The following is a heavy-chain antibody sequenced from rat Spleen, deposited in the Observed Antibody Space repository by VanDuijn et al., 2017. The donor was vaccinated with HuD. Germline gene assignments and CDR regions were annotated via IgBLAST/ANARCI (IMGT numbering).Heavy chain of an antibody. D-gene: IGHD1-11*01. CDR1: GFTFNNSY. CDR3: TIDRRYFEESYVMDG. Sequence: EVQLVESGGGLVQPGRSLKLSCAASGFTFNNSYMAWVRQAPTKGLDLFASISTGGGTTYYQDSVKGRFTISRDNANSSLYLQMESLRSEDTATYYCTIDRRYFEESYVMDGWGQGASVTVSS. CDR2: ISTGGGTT. V-gene: IGHV5-27*01. J-gene: IGHJ4*01.